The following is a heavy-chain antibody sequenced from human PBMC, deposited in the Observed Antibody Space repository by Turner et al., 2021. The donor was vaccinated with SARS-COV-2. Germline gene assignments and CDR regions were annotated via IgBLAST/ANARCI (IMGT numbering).Heavy chain of an antibody. V-gene: IGHV3-23*01. D-gene: IGHD1-26*01. Sequence: VQLLESGGGLVQPGGSLGLSCAASGFTFSSYAMSWVRQGPGKGREGVSAISGSGGSTYYADSVKGRFTISRDNSKNTLYLQMNSLRAEDTAVYYCAQDLGGSYNYWGQGTLVTVSS. CDR1: GFTFSSYA. CDR2: ISGSGGST. CDR3: AQDLGGSYNY. J-gene: IGHJ4*02.